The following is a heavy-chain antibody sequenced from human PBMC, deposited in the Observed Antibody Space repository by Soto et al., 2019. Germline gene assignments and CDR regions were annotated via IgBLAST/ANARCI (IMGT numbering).Heavy chain of an antibody. Sequence: EVQLVESGGGLVKPGGSLRLSCAASGFTFSSYSMNWVRQAPGQGLEWVASISSSSSYIYYADSVKGRFTISRDNAKNSLYLQMHSLRAEDTAVYYCASSSGDFWSGYYKPLDFDYWGQGTLVTVSS. V-gene: IGHV3-21*01. J-gene: IGHJ4*02. D-gene: IGHD3-3*01. CDR1: GFTFSSYS. CDR3: ASSSGDFWSGYYKPLDFDY. CDR2: ISSSSSYI.